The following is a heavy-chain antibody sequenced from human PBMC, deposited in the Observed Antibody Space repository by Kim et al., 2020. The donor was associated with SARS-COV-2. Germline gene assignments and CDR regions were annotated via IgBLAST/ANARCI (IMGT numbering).Heavy chain of an antibody. Sequence: GGSLRLSCAASGFTFSDYYMSWIRQAPGKGLEWVSYISSSGSTIYYADSVKGRFTISRDNAKNSLYLQMNSLRAEDTAVYYCARDYDFWSGYSVPLSDYYYYGMDVWGQGTTVTVSS. J-gene: IGHJ6*02. CDR3: ARDYDFWSGYSVPLSDYYYYGMDV. V-gene: IGHV3-11*01. CDR2: ISSSGSTI. CDR1: GFTFSDYY. D-gene: IGHD3-3*01.